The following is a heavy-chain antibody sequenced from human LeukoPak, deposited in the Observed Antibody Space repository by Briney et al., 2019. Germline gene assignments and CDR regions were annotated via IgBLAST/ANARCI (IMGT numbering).Heavy chain of an antibody. CDR3: ARETPNTGWFDP. J-gene: IGHJ5*02. D-gene: IGHD1-14*01. CDR1: GYTFNTNY. V-gene: IGHV1-46*02. CDR2: INPSGDGT. Sequence: ASVKVSCKASGYTFNTNYIHWVRQAPGQGLEWIGVINPSGDGTSYPQKFQGRVTLARDTSTSTIYMELSSLRSEDTAIYYCARETPNTGWFDPWGQGTLVTVSS.